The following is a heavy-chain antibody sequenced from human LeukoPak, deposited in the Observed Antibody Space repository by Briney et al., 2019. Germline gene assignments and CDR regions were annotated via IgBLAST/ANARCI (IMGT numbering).Heavy chain of an antibody. CDR2: IYSGGST. D-gene: IGHD2-2*01. Sequence: GGSLRLSCAASGFTVSSNYMSWVRQAPGKGLEWVSVIYSGGSTYYADSVKGRLTISRDNHKNTLYLQMNSLRREDTAVYYWARGRVVPAAPFDYWGQGTLVTVSS. V-gene: IGHV3-66*01. CDR1: GFTVSSNY. CDR3: ARGRVVPAAPFDY. J-gene: IGHJ4*02.